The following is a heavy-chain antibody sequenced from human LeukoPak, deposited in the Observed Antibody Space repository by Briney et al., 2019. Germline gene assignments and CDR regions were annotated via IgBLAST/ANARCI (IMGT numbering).Heavy chain of an antibody. J-gene: IGHJ4*02. Sequence: SETLSLTCTVSGGSISSSSYYWGWIRQPPGKGLEWIGNIYYRGSAYYYPSLKSQVTVSVDTSKHQFSLNPSSVPAADTAVYYCARYSRYSSGRYYHYWGQGTRVTVST. V-gene: IGHV4-39*01. CDR1: GGSISSSSYY. CDR2: IYYRGSA. D-gene: IGHD6-19*01. CDR3: ARYSRYSSGRYYHY.